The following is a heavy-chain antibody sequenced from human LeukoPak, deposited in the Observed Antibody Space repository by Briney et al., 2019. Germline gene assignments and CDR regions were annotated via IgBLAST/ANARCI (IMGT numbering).Heavy chain of an antibody. Sequence: GASVKVSCKASGYTFTSYYMHWVRQAPGQGLEWMGIINPSGGSTSYAQKFQGRVTMTRDTSTSTVYMELSSLRSEDTAVYYCARVQGGYDFWSGYSSYFDYWGQGTLVTVSS. D-gene: IGHD3-3*01. V-gene: IGHV1-46*01. CDR3: ARVQGGYDFWSGYSSYFDY. CDR2: INPSGGST. J-gene: IGHJ4*02. CDR1: GYTFTSYY.